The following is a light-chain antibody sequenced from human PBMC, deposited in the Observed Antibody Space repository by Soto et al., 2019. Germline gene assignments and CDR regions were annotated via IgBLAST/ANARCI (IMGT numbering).Light chain of an antibody. CDR2: GAS. CDR3: QQYTNWPPQIT. Sequence: EIVRMQYPATLSVSPGERFTLSCMASQSVSSNLAWYQHKPGQAPSLLIYGASTRATGIPARFSGSGSGTEFTLTINSLQSEDFAVYYCQQYTNWPPQITVGPGTRLEIK. V-gene: IGKV3-15*01. J-gene: IGKJ5*01. CDR1: QSVSSN.